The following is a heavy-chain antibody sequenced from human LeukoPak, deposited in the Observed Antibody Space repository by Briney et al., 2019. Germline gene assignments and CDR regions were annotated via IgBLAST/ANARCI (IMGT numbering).Heavy chain of an antibody. CDR3: AKGHPARGWNAAPLEDD. CDR2: ISYDGRQK. V-gene: IGHV3-30-3*01. D-gene: IGHD3-3*01. CDR1: GFTFSEYA. J-gene: IGHJ4*02. Sequence: GGSLRLSCAASGFTFSEYAMHWVRQAPGKGLEWVAVISYDGRQKYYADSVKGRFTISRDNSKNTLYLQMNSLKPEDTAFYCCAKGHPARGWNAAPLEDDWGQGTLVTVSS.